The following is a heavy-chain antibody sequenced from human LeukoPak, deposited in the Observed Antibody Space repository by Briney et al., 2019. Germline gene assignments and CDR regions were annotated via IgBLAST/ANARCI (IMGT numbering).Heavy chain of an antibody. CDR2: ISNSRSII. Sequence: GGSLSLSCAASGYTFRNYDMLCARGAPGRGREWVPYISNSRSIIYYADSVEGRFTISRDNAKNSLYLQMNSLRAEDTAVYYCASSSSPYRSSNYYYYGMDVWGQGTTVTVSS. CDR3: ASSSSPYRSSNYYYYGMDV. CDR1: GYTFRNYD. J-gene: IGHJ6*02. D-gene: IGHD6-13*01. V-gene: IGHV3-48*01.